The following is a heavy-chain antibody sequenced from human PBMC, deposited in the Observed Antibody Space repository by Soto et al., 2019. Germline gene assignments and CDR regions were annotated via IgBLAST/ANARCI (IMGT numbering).Heavy chain of an antibody. J-gene: IGHJ6*03. CDR1: GFTVSSNY. CDR3: ASRPDPEYDIVTGYYAREPYYYYCYMDV. Sequence: EVQLVESGGGLVQPGGSLRLSCAASGFTVSSNYMSWVRQAPGKGLEWVSVIYSGGSTYYADSVKGRFTISRHNSKNTLYLQMNSLRAEDTAVYYWASRPDPEYDIVTGYYAREPYYYYCYMDVWGKGTTVTVSS. V-gene: IGHV3-53*04. CDR2: IYSGGST. D-gene: IGHD3-9*01.